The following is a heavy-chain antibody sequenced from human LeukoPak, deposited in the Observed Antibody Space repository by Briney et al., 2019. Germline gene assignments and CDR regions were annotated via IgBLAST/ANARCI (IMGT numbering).Heavy chain of an antibody. J-gene: IGHJ4*02. V-gene: IGHV1-8*01. D-gene: IGHD7-27*01. Sequence: ASVKVSCKASGYTFTSYDINWVRQATGQRPEWMGWMSPNSGDTGYAQKFQDRVTMTRNTSISSAYMELSSLRSDDTAVYYCARGPPNWGYDYWGPGTLVTVSS. CDR1: GYTFTSYD. CDR2: MSPNSGDT. CDR3: ARGPPNWGYDY.